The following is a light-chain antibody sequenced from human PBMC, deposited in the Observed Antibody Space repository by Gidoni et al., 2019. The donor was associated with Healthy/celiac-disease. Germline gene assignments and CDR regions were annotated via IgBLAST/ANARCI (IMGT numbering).Light chain of an antibody. Sequence: EIAMPQSPATLSVSPGERATLPCRASQSVSINLAWYQQKPGQAPRLLIYGASTRATGIPARFSGSGSGTEFTLTISSLQSEDFAVYYCQQYNNWPPYTFGQGTKLEIK. CDR3: QQYNNWPPYT. V-gene: IGKV3-15*01. CDR2: GAS. CDR1: QSVSIN. J-gene: IGKJ2*01.